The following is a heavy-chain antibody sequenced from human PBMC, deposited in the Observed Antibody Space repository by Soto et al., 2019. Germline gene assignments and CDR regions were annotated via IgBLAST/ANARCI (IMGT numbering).Heavy chain of an antibody. CDR1: GYSISSGYY. D-gene: IGHD3-22*01. Sequence: PSETLSLTCAVSGYSISSGYYWGWIRQPPGKGLEWIGSIYHSGSTYYNPSLKSRVTISVDTSKNQFSLKLSSVTAADTAVYYCARGRYYYDSSGYYFDAFDTWGQGTMVTVSS. V-gene: IGHV4-38-2*01. CDR3: ARGRYYYDSSGYYFDAFDT. J-gene: IGHJ3*02. CDR2: IYHSGST.